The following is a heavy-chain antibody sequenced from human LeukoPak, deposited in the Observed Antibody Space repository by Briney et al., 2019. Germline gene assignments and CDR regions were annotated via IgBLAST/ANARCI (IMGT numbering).Heavy chain of an antibody. D-gene: IGHD4-17*01. CDR1: GYSFTSYW. CDR3: ARHYPVTTYDY. J-gene: IGHJ4*02. Sequence: SLQISCQGSGYSFTSYWIGWVRQMPGKGLEWMGIIYPGDSDTRYSPSFQGQVTISADKSISTAYLQWSSLKASDTAMYYCARHYPVTTYDYWGQGTLVTVSS. V-gene: IGHV5-51*01. CDR2: IYPGDSDT.